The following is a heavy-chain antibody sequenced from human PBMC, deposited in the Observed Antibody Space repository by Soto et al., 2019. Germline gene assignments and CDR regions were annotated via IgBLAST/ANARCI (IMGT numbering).Heavy chain of an antibody. CDR2: IYYSGST. V-gene: IGHV4-39*01. J-gene: IGHJ4*02. D-gene: IGHD2-15*01. CDR3: ARHTPAISISDH. Sequence: SETLSLTCSVSGGSISGDYWSWIRQPPGKGLEWIGSIYYSGSTYYNPSLKSRVTISVDTSKNQFSLKLSSVTAADTAVYYCARHTPAISISDHWGQGTLVTVS. CDR1: GGSISGDY.